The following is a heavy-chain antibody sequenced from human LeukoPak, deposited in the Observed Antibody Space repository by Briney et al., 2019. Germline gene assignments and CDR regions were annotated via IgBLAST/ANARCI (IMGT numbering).Heavy chain of an antibody. CDR2: ITGRGETT. Sequence: GGSLRLSCTASGFNFRGCAMSWVRQGPRKGLEWVAGITGRGETTYYAESVKGRFTISRDNSENTLFLQVNSLRAEDTAVYYCAKDVIRGDITYFESWGQGTLVAVSS. V-gene: IGHV3-23*01. CDR1: GFNFRGCA. D-gene: IGHD3-10*01. CDR3: AKDVIRGDITYFES. J-gene: IGHJ5*01.